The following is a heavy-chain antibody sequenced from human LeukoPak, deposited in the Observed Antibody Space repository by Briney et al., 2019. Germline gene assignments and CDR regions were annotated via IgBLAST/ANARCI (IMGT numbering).Heavy chain of an antibody. CDR1: RYTFTSYG. D-gene: IGHD3-10*01. Sequence: GASVKVSREATRYTFTSYGLSGVRQAPGQGLEWMGWISAYNGNTIYAEKFQGRVTITRNTSTSTPYMELGSLRSDDTAVFYCARVYYGREPAYFVYWGQGTLVTVSS. J-gene: IGHJ4*02. V-gene: IGHV1-18*01. CDR3: ARVYYGREPAYFVY. CDR2: ISAYNGNT.